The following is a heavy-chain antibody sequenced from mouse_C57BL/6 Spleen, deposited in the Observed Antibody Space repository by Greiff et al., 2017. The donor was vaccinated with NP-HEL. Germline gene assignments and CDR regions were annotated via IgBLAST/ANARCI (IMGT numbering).Heavy chain of an antibody. D-gene: IGHD1-1*01. J-gene: IGHJ4*01. Sequence: VKLQESGPGLVQPSQSLSITCTVSGFSLTSYGVHWVRQSPGKGLEWLGVIWRGGSTDYNAAFMSRLSITKDNSKSQVFFKMNSLQADDTAIYYCAKNYYGSHYAMDYWGQGTSVTVSS. CDR1: GFSLTSYG. CDR3: AKNYYGSHYAMDY. CDR2: IWRGGST. V-gene: IGHV2-5*01.